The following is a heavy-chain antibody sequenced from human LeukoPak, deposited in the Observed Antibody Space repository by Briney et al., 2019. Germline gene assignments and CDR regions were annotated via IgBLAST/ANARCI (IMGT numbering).Heavy chain of an antibody. J-gene: IGHJ4*02. CDR1: GFTFSSYE. V-gene: IGHV3-48*03. Sequence: GGSLRLSCAASGFTFSSYEMNWVRQAPGKGLEWVSYISSSGSAIYYADSVKGRFTISRDNAKNSLYLQMNSLRAEDTAVYYCARQYYYGSGDYWGQGTLVTVSS. CDR2: ISSSGSAI. D-gene: IGHD3-10*01. CDR3: ARQYYYGSGDY.